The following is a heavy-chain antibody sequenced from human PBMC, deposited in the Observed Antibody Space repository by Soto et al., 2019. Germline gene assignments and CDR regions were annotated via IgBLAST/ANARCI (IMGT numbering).Heavy chain of an antibody. V-gene: IGHV4-30-4*01. CDR2: IYYSGST. CDR1: GGSISSGDYY. D-gene: IGHD2-15*01. Sequence: PSETLSLTCTVSGGSISSGDYYWSWIRQPPGKGLEWIGYIYYSGSTYYNPSLKSRVTISVDTSKNQFSLKLSSVAAADTAVYYWARDPRDAWLVAASHWGQGTLVTVSS. CDR3: ARDPRDAWLVAASH. J-gene: IGHJ4*02.